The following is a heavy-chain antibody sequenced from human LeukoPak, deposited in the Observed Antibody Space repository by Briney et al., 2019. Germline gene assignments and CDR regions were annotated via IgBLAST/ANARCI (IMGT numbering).Heavy chain of an antibody. CDR1: GYSFDSHW. Sequence: GESLKISCRGSGYSFDSHWIGWVRQPSEKGLEWMGIIYSGDSDTRYSPSFQGRVTISVDKSTNTAYLQWSSLEASDTAIYYCARLGSPFGVGGIDLWGQGTLVAVSS. V-gene: IGHV5-51*01. D-gene: IGHD3-3*01. J-gene: IGHJ5*02. CDR3: ARLGSPFGVGGIDL. CDR2: IYSGDSDT.